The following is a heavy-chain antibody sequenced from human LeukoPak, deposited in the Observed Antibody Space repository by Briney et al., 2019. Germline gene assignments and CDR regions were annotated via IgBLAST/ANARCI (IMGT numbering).Heavy chain of an antibody. J-gene: IGHJ4*02. Sequence: GGSLRLSCVASGFTFSSHGMNWVRQAPGKGLEWVSGITSGTRTYYADSVKGRLAISRDNAKNSLYLQMNSLRAEDTAVYCCAIDAESIQRSTINVFDFWGQGTLVTVSS. V-gene: IGHV3-21*01. CDR1: GFTFSSHG. CDR2: ITSGTRT. CDR3: AIDAESIQRSTINVFDF. D-gene: IGHD5-18*01.